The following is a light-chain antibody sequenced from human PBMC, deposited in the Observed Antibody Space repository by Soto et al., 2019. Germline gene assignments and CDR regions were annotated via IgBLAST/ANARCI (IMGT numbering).Light chain of an antibody. CDR3: QQYHNWPPYT. Sequence: EIVMTQSPATLSVSPGERATLSCRASRSIRSSLAWYQHKPGQAPRLLIYDASTRATGIPARFSGSESGTDFTLTINSLQSEDLAIYYCQQYHNWPPYTFGQGTKLEIK. CDR1: RSIRSS. V-gene: IGKV3-15*01. J-gene: IGKJ2*01. CDR2: DAS.